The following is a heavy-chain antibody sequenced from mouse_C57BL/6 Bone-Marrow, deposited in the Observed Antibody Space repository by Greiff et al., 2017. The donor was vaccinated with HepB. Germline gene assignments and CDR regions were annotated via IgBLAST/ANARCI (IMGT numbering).Heavy chain of an antibody. CDR3: ARKGIYDGAMDY. D-gene: IGHD2-1*01. CDR1: GYAFSSYW. Sequence: QVQLKQSGAELVKPGASVKISCKASGYAFSSYWMNWVKQRPGKGLEWIGQIYPGDGDTNYNGKFKGKATLTADKSSSTAYMQLSSLTSEDSAVYFCARKGIYDGAMDYWGQGTSVTVSS. J-gene: IGHJ4*01. V-gene: IGHV1-80*01. CDR2: IYPGDGDT.